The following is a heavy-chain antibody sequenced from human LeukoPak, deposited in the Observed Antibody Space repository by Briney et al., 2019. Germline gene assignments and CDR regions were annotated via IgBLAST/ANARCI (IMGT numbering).Heavy chain of an antibody. D-gene: IGHD6-13*01. CDR2: TYYRSKWYN. Sequence: SQTLSLTCAISGDSVSSNSAAWNWIRQSPSRGLEWLGRTYYRSKWYNDYAVSVKSRITINPDTSKNQFSLQLNSVTPEDTAVYYCARDSSSWYDDYYYYYMDVWGKGTTVTISS. J-gene: IGHJ6*03. CDR1: GDSVSSNSAA. V-gene: IGHV6-1*01. CDR3: ARDSSSWYDDYYYYYMDV.